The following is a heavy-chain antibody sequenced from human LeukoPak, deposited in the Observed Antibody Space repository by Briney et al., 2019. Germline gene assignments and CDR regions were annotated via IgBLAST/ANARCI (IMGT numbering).Heavy chain of an antibody. V-gene: IGHV4-61*01. D-gene: IGHD2-2*01. CDR3: AREGAPAAISGDDAFDI. CDR1: GGSINTDSHY. CDR2: IYYSGST. Sequence: SETLSLTCTVSGGSINTDSHYWGWIRQPPGKGLEWIGYIYYSGSTNYNPSLKSRVTISVDTSKNQFSLKLSSVTAADTAVYYCAREGAPAAISGDDAFDIWGQGTMVTVSS. J-gene: IGHJ3*02.